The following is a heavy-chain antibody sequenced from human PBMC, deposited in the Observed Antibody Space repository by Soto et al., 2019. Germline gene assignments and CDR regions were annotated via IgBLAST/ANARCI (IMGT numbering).Heavy chain of an antibody. CDR1: GYSFTSYW. Sequence: GESLKISCKGSGYSFTSYWIYWMRQMPGKGLECVGIIYPDDSDIRYSPSFHGHVTISADRSSSTAFLQWSSLKASDTAIYYCVRGGGYDAFDHWGQGVPVTVSS. D-gene: IGHD5-12*01. J-gene: IGHJ4*02. V-gene: IGHV5-51*01. CDR3: VRGGGYDAFDH. CDR2: IYPDDSDI.